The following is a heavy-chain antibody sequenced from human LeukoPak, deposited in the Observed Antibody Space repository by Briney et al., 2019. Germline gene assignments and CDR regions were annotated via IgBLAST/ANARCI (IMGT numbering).Heavy chain of an antibody. J-gene: IGHJ4*02. D-gene: IGHD3-22*01. CDR1: GFTVSSYY. V-gene: IGHV3-66*01. CDR2: IYSGGST. CDR3: ARVMDYYDSSGYYPYYFDY. Sequence: GGSLRLSCAASGFTVSSYYMSWVRQAPGKGLEWVSVIYSGGSTYYADSVKGRFTISRDNSKNTLYLQMNSLRAEDTAVYYCARVMDYYDSSGYYPYYFDYWGQGTLVTVSS.